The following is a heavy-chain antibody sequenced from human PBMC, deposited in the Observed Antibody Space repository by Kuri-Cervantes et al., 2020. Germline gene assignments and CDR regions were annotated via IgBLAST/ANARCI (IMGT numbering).Heavy chain of an antibody. Sequence: GESLKISCAASGFTFSNAWMSWVRQAPGKGLEWVGRIRSKPNSYATAYAASVKGRFTISRDDSKNTAYLQMNSLKTEDTAVYYCTSRTYGDYFYWGQGTLVTVSS. CDR2: IRSKPNSYAT. CDR3: TSRTYGDYFY. V-gene: IGHV3-73*01. J-gene: IGHJ4*02. D-gene: IGHD4-17*01. CDR1: GFTFSNAW.